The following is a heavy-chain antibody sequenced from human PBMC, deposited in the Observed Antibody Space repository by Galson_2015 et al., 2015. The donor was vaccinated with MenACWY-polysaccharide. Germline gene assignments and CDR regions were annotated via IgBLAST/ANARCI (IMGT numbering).Heavy chain of an antibody. CDR3: ARDGGYLDAFGF. D-gene: IGHD5-12*01. J-gene: IGHJ3*01. V-gene: IGHV3-48*03. Sequence: SLRLSCAVSGFTFSSYEMNWVRQAPGKGLEWVSYISSSGSTIYYADSVKGRFTISRTNAKNSLSLQMNSLRAEDTAIYYCARDGGYLDAFGFWGQGTMVTVSS. CDR1: GFTFSSYE. CDR2: ISSSGSTI.